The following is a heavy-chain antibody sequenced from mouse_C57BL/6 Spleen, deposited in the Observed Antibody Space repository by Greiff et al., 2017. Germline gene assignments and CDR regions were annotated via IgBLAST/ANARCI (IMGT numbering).Heavy chain of an antibody. CDR3: AKLGRGLY. CDR1: GYTFTDYN. CDR2: INPNNGGT. Sequence: EVKLMESGPELVKPGASVKMSCKASGYTFTDYNMHWVKQSHGKSLEWIGYINPNNGGTSYNQKFKGKATLTVNKSSSTAYMELRSLTSEDSAVYYCAKLGRGLYWGQGTLVTVSA. V-gene: IGHV1-22*01. J-gene: IGHJ3*01. D-gene: IGHD4-1*01.